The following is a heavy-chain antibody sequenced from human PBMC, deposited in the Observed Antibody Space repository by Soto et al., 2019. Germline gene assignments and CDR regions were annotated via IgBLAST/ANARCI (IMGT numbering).Heavy chain of an antibody. V-gene: IGHV1-69*06. CDR2: IIPLFGSP. J-gene: IGHJ5*01. Sequence: VLLVQSGAEVRKPGSSVRVSCEISGDTFNSHTINWLRQAPGQGLEWMGGIIPLFGSPTYAQKFQARLTITADTSTPTAYMDLTSLTSDETAFYFCALDITGTHNWFDSWGQGTLVTASS. CDR1: GDTFNSHT. D-gene: IGHD1-20*01. CDR3: ALDITGTHNWFDS.